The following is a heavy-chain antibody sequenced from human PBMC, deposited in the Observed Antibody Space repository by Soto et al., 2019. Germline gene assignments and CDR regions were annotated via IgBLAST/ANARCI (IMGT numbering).Heavy chain of an antibody. J-gene: IGHJ5*02. V-gene: IGHV3-30-3*01. CDR1: GLTFSTSA. Sequence: GSLRLSCAASGLTFSTSAMHWVRQAPGKGLEWVALISHDGSHEYYGDSVKGRFSVSRDNSHNILHLQMNSLRIEDTAVYFCARNTDHRLVRGWLDPWGQGTLVTVSS. D-gene: IGHD3-10*01. CDR3: ARNTDHRLVRGWLDP. CDR2: ISHDGSHE.